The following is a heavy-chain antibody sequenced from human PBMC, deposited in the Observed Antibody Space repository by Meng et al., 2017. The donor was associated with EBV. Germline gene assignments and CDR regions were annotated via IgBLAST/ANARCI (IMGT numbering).Heavy chain of an antibody. CDR3: ARDVYGSGTYRSDP. Sequence: QGELAQSGAEVKKPGASVKVSCKASGYTFTRYDINWVRQAPGQGLEWMGWMNPDSGDTGYAQKFQGRVTMTRDTSINTAYMDLSNLKSEDTALYYCARDVYGSGTYRSDPWGQGTLVTVSS. J-gene: IGHJ5*02. V-gene: IGHV1-8*01. CDR2: MNPDSGDT. D-gene: IGHD3-10*01. CDR1: GYTFTRYD.